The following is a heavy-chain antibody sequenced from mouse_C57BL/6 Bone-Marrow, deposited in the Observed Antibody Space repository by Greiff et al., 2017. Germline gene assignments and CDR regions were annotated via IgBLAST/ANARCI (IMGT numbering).Heavy chain of an antibody. CDR1: GYTFTSYW. Sequence: QVQLKQPGTELVKPGASVKLSCKASGYTFTSYWMHWVKQRPGQGLEWIGNINPSNGGTNYNEKFKSKATLTVDKSSSTAYMQLSSLTSEDSAVYYCARGGKLQYYFDYWGQGTTLTVSS. CDR2: INPSNGGT. CDR3: ARGGKLQYYFDY. J-gene: IGHJ2*01. V-gene: IGHV1-53*01. D-gene: IGHD1-1*01.